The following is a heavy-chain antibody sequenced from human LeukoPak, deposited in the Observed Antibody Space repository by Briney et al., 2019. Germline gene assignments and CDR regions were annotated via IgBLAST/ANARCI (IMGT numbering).Heavy chain of an antibody. CDR1: GFTVSSNY. CDR2: IYSGGST. J-gene: IGHJ4*02. CDR3: ARAVGIGSGYGLYYFDY. V-gene: IGHV3-53*04. D-gene: IGHD5-12*01. Sequence: GGSRRLSCAASGFTVSSNYMSWVRQAPGKGLEWVSVIYSGGSTYYADSVKGRFTISRHNPKNPLYLQMNSLRPADTGVYYCARAVGIGSGYGLYYFDYWGQGTLVSVSS.